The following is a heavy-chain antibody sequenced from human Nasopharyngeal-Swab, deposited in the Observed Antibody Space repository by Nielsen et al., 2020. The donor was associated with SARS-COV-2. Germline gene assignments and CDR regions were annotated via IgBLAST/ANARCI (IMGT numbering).Heavy chain of an antibody. Sequence: GSLRLSCAASGFTFSSYSMNWVRQAPGKGLEWIGSIYYSGSTYYNPSLKSRLTISVDTSKNQFSLKLSSVTAADTAVYYCARGGYSGYFDYWGQGTLVTVSS. V-gene: IGHV4-59*05. J-gene: IGHJ4*02. D-gene: IGHD5-12*01. CDR3: ARGGYSGYFDY. CDR2: IYYSGST. CDR1: GFTFSSYSMN.